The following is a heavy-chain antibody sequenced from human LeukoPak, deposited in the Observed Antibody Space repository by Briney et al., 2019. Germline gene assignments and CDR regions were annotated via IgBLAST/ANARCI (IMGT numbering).Heavy chain of an antibody. CDR1: GGSFSSGSYY. V-gene: IGHV4-61*01. J-gene: IGHJ4*02. CDR3: ARIFYYFDY. Sequence: SETLSLTCTVSGGSFSSGSYYWSWIRQPPGKGLEWIGYIYYSGSTNYNPSLKSRVTISVDTSKNQFSLKLSSVTAADTAVYYCARIFYYFDYWGQGTLVTVSS. CDR2: IYYSGST. D-gene: IGHD2-15*01.